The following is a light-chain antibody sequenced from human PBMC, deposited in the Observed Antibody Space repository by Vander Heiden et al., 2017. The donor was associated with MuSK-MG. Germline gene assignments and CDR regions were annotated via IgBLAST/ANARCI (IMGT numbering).Light chain of an antibody. V-gene: IGLV1-40*01. CDR1: TSNSGGGYD. Sequence: QSVLTQPPSVSGAPGQRVAISCTGGTSNSGGGYDVHWYQQLPGTAPKLLIYGNTNRPSGVADRFSGSKSGTSASLAISGLQAEDEADYYCQSYDSSLSGSVFGGGTKLTVL. CDR2: GNT. J-gene: IGLJ2*01. CDR3: QSYDSSLSGSV.